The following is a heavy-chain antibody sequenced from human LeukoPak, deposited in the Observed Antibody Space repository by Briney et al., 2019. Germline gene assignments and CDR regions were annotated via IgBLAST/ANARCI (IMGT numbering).Heavy chain of an antibody. V-gene: IGHV4-4*07. CDR2: IYTSGST. CDR1: GGSISSYY. Sequence: PSETLSLTCTVSGGSISSYYWSWIRQPAGKGLEWIGRIYTSGSTNYNPSLKSRVTMSVDTSKNQFSLKLSSVTAADTAVYYCARDSLPRLKSGWYTGGYYYYYYMDVWGKGTTVTISS. CDR3: ARDSLPRLKSGWYTGGYYYYYYMDV. D-gene: IGHD6-19*01. J-gene: IGHJ6*03.